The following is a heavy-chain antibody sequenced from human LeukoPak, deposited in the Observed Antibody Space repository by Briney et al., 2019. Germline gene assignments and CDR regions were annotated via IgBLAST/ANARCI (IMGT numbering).Heavy chain of an antibody. Sequence: ASVKVSCKASGGTFSSYAISWVRQAPGQGLERMGGIIPIFGTANYAQKFQGRVTITADESTSTAYMELSSLRSEDTAVYYCARVTDCGGDCYDYWGQGTLVTVSS. D-gene: IGHD2-21*01. V-gene: IGHV1-69*01. CDR1: GGTFSSYA. J-gene: IGHJ4*02. CDR2: IIPIFGTA. CDR3: ARVTDCGGDCYDY.